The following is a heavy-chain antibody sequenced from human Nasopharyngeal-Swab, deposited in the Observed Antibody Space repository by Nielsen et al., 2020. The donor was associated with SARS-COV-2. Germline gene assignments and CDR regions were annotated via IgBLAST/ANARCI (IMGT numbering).Heavy chain of an antibody. CDR1: GGSISSYY. V-gene: IGHV4-59*08. CDR3: ARHANYDYVWGSYRPHDAFDI. Sequence: GSLRLSCTVSGGSISSYYWSWIRQPPGKGLEWIGYIYYSGSTNYNPSLKSRVTMSVDTSKNQFSLKLSSVTAADTAVYYCARHANYDYVWGSYRPHDAFDIWGQGTMVTVSS. CDR2: IYYSGST. D-gene: IGHD3-16*02. J-gene: IGHJ3*02.